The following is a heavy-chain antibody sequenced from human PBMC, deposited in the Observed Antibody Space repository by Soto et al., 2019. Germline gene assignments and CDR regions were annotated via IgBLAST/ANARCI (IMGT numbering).Heavy chain of an antibody. CDR1: GGSISSSNW. V-gene: IGHV4-4*02. Sequence: SETLSLSCAVSGGSISSSNWLSWVRQPPGKGLEWIGEIYHSGSTNYNPSLKSRVTISVDKSKNQFSLKLSSVTAADTAVYYCARFPPDYYDSSGYYFYFDYWGQGTLVTVSS. CDR2: IYHSGST. J-gene: IGHJ4*02. CDR3: ARFPPDYYDSSGYYFYFDY. D-gene: IGHD3-22*01.